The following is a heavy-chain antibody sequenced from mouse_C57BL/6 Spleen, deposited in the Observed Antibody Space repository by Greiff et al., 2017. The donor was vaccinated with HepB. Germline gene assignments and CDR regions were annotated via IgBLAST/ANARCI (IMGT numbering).Heavy chain of an antibody. CDR1: GFSLSTSGMG. CDR3: ARRGGYGSSYDWYFDV. J-gene: IGHJ1*03. V-gene: IGHV8-12*01. D-gene: IGHD1-1*01. Sequence: QVTLKESGPGILQSSQTLSLTCSFSGFSLSTSGMGVSWIRQPSGKGLEWLAHIYWDDDKRYNPSLKSRLTSSKDTSRNQVFLKITSVDTADTATYYCARRGGYGSSYDWYFDVWGTGTTVTVSS. CDR2: IYWDDDK.